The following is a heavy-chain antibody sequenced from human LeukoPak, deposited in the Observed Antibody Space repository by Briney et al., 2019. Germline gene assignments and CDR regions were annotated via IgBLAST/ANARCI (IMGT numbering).Heavy chain of an antibody. Sequence: GGSLRLSCAASGFTFSSYWMHWVRQAPGEGLVWVSRINTDGSSTIHADSVKGRFTISRDNAKNTLYVQMNSLRDEDTAVYYCVRGRSGFYFDYWGQGTLVTVSS. CDR3: VRGRSGFYFDY. CDR2: INTDGSST. D-gene: IGHD3-22*01. CDR1: GFTFSSYW. J-gene: IGHJ4*02. V-gene: IGHV3-74*01.